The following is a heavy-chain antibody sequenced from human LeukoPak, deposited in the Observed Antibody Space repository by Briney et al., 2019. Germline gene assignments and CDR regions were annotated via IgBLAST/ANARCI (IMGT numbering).Heavy chain of an antibody. D-gene: IGHD3-22*01. CDR3: ARGDDSGYYDYFDY. V-gene: IGHV3-53*01. Sequence: ETPSLTCTVSGGSISSGDYYWSWIRQSPGKGLEWVSTIYTGGNTYYAASVKGRFTISRDFSKNTVFLHMNSLRAEDTAMYYCARGDDSGYYDYFDYWGQGALVTVSS. J-gene: IGHJ4*02. CDR1: GGSISSGDYY. CDR2: IYTGGNT.